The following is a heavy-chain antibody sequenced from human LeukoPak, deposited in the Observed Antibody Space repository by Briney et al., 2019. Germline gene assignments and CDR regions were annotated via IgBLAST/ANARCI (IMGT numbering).Heavy chain of an antibody. D-gene: IGHD3-10*01. V-gene: IGHV1-2*02. CDR3: ARGGVRGVTGPDY. CDR1: GYTFTGYY. CDR2: INPNSGGT. Sequence: ASVKVSCKASGYTFTGYYMHWVRQAPGQGLEWMGWINPNSGGTNYAQKFQGGVTMTRDTSISTAYMELSRLRSDDTAVYYCARGGVRGVTGPDYRGQGTLVTVSS. J-gene: IGHJ4*02.